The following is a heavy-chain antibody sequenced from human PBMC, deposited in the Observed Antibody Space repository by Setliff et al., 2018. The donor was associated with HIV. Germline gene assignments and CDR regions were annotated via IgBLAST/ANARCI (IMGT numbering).Heavy chain of an antibody. CDR1: GGSISSYY. V-gene: IGHV4-59*01. CDR3: ARGHSHGYGYSGSYGPFDI. J-gene: IGHJ3*02. Sequence: SETLSLTCTVSGGSISSYYWSWIRQPPGKGLEWIGYIYYSGSTNYNPSLKSRVTISVDTSKNQFSLKLSSVTAADTAVYYCARGHSHGYGYSGSYGPFDIWGQGTMVTVS. D-gene: IGHD1-26*01. CDR2: IYYSGST.